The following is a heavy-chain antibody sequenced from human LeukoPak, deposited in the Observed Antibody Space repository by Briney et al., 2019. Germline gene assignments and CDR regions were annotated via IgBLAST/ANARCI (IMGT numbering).Heavy chain of an antibody. CDR1: GFSLRTRGVG. V-gene: IGHV2-5*02. J-gene: IGHJ4*02. Sequence: ESGPTLVKPTQTLTLTCTFSGFSLRTRGVGVGWIRQPPGKALEWLALIYWDDDKRYSPSLESRLTITKDTSKNQVVLTMTNMDPVDTATYYCAHTYGPIRFWGQGTLVTVSS. CDR2: IYWDDDK. D-gene: IGHD2-21*01. CDR3: AHTYGPIRF.